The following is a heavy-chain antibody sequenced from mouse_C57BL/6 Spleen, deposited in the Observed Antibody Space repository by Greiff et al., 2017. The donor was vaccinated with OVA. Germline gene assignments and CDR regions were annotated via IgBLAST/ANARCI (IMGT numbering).Heavy chain of an antibody. V-gene: IGHV1-54*01. Sequence: VQLQQSGAELVRPGTSVKVSCKASGYAFTNYLIEWVKQRPGQGLEWIGVINPGSGGTNYNEKFKGKATLTADKSSSTAYMQLSSLTSEDSAVYFCARSDYDPWFADWGQGTLVTVSA. CDR3: ARSDYDPWFAD. D-gene: IGHD2-4*01. CDR1: GYAFTNYL. J-gene: IGHJ3*01. CDR2: INPGSGGT.